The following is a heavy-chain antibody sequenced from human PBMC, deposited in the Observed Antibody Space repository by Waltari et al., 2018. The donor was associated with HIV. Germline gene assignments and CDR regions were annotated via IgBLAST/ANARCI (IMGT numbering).Heavy chain of an antibody. CDR3: ARGYSAAAAPGGFDY. J-gene: IGHJ4*02. V-gene: IGHV4-34*01. CDR1: GGSFSGSS. CDR2: INHSGST. D-gene: IGHD6-13*01. Sequence: QVQLQQWGAGLMKPSATLSLTCAVYGGSFSGSSWSWIRQPPGTGLEWIGEINHSGSTNYDPSLKSRVTISVDTSKNQFSLKLSSVTAADTAVYYCARGYSAAAAPGGFDYWGQGTLVTVSS.